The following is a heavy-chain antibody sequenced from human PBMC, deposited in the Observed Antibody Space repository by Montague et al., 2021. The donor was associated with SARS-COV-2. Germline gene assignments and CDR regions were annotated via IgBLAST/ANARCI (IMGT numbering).Heavy chain of an antibody. CDR2: TYYRSMWKS. V-gene: IGHV6-1*01. D-gene: IGHD6-13*01. CDR3: VRGIEAAGSYDY. CDR1: GDSVSSNSAT. J-gene: IGHJ4*02. Sequence: CAISGDSVSSNSATRNWIRQSPSRGLEWLGRTYYRSMWKSDYARXXRSRRAINPDTSKNQFSLQLSSVTPEDTALYYCVRGIEAAGSYDYWGQGTLVTVSS.